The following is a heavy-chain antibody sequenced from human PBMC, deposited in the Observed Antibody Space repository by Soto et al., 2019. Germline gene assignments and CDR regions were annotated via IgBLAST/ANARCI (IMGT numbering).Heavy chain of an antibody. Sequence: GGSLRLSCAASGFTVSDYYMSWIRQAPGKGLEWLSYSSNSGTYTRYADSVKGRFSISRDNAKNSLYLQINSLRGEDSATYYCARSGDNYNVLDYWGQGTPVTAPQ. J-gene: IGHJ4*02. CDR3: ARSGDNYNVLDY. D-gene: IGHD3-10*02. CDR2: SSNSGTYT. CDR1: GFTVSDYY. V-gene: IGHV3-11*06.